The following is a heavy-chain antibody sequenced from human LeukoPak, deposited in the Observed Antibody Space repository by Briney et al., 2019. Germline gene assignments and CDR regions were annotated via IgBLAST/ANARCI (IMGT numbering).Heavy chain of an antibody. D-gene: IGHD3-22*01. J-gene: IGHJ3*01. V-gene: IGHV4-59*01. CDR2: IYYSGST. CDR3: ARDGTYYYDSSGYDL. Sequence: PTETLSLTCTVSGGSISSYYWSWIRQPPGKGLEWIGYIYYSGSTNYNPSPKSRVTISVDTSKNQFSLKLSSVTAADTAVYYCARDGTYYYDSSGYDLWGQGTMVTVSS. CDR1: GGSISSYY.